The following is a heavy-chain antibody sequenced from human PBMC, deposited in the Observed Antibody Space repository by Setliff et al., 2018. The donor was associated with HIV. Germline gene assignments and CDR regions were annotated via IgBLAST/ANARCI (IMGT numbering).Heavy chain of an antibody. V-gene: IGHV7-4-1*02. CDR3: ARVGSYWSTFDY. J-gene: IGHJ4*02. CDR1: GYTFKTFG. Sequence: ASVKVSCKASGYTFKTFGISWVRQAPGQGPEWMGWINTETGNPMYAQGFKGRFVFSLDTSVSTAYLQINGLKAEDTAMYYRARVGSYWSTFDYWGQGALVTVSS. D-gene: IGHD1-26*01. CDR2: INTETGNP.